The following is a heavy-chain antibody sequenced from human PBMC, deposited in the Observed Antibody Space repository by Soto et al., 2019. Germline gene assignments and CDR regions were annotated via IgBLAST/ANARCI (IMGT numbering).Heavy chain of an antibody. CDR3: AHRRADYYDSSGHPRKSWYFDY. D-gene: IGHD3-22*01. CDR2: IYWDDDK. CDR1: GFSLSTSGVG. Sequence: QITLKESGPTLVKPTQTLTLTCTFSGFSLSTSGVGVGWIRQPPGKALEWLALIYWDDDKRYSPSLKSRLTITKDTSKNQVVLTMTNMDPVDTATDYCAHRRADYYDSSGHPRKSWYFDYWGQGTLVTVSS. J-gene: IGHJ4*02. V-gene: IGHV2-5*02.